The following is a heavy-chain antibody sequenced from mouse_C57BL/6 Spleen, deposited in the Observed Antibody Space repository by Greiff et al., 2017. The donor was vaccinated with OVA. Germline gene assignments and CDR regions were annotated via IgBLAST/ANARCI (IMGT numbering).Heavy chain of an antibody. V-gene: IGHV2-2*01. CDR3: ARGGNYVSYAMDY. CDR1: GFSFTSYG. CDR2: IWSGGST. Sequence: VQLQQSGPGLVQPSQSLSITCTVSGFSFTSYGVHWVRQSPGKGLEWLGVIWSGGSTDYNAAFISRLSISKDNSKSRVFFKMNSLQADDTAIYYCARGGNYVSYAMDYWGQGTSVTVSS. D-gene: IGHD2-1*01. J-gene: IGHJ4*01.